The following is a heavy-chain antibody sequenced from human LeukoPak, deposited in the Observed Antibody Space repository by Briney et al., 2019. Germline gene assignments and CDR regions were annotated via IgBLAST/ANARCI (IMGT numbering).Heavy chain of an antibody. Sequence: SETLSLTCTVSGGSISSYYWSWIRQPPGKGLEWIGYIYYSGSTNYNPPLKSRVTISVDTSKNQFSLKLSSVTAADTAVYYCARHGREGGWFDPWGQGTLVTVSS. V-gene: IGHV4-59*08. J-gene: IGHJ5*02. D-gene: IGHD3-16*01. CDR1: GGSISSYY. CDR2: IYYSGST. CDR3: ARHGREGGWFDP.